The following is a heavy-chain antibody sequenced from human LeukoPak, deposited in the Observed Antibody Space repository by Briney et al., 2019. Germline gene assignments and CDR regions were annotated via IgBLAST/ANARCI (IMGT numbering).Heavy chain of an antibody. J-gene: IGHJ6*03. CDR2: INHSGST. Sequence: SETPSLTCAVYGGSFSGYYWSWIRQPPGKGLEWIGEINHSGSTNYNPSLKSRVTISVHTSKNQFSLKLSSVTATDTAVYYCARLTKNDSGSYRFGKKKRGYMDVWGKGTTVTISS. CDR1: GGSFSGYY. V-gene: IGHV4-34*01. D-gene: IGHD3-10*01. CDR3: ARLTKNDSGSYRFGKKKRGYMDV.